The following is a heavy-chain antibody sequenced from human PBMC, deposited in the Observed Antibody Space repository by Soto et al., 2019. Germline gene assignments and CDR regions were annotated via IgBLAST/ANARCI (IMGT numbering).Heavy chain of an antibody. Sequence: ASETLSLTCTVSGGSISSYYWSWIRQPPGKGLEWIGYIYYSGSTNYNPSLKSRVTISVDTSKNQFSLKLSSVTAADTAVYYCARDTTFGWFDPWGQGTLVTVSS. D-gene: IGHD3-10*02. CDR3: ARDTTFGWFDP. CDR2: IYYSGST. J-gene: IGHJ5*02. CDR1: GGSISSYY. V-gene: IGHV4-59*01.